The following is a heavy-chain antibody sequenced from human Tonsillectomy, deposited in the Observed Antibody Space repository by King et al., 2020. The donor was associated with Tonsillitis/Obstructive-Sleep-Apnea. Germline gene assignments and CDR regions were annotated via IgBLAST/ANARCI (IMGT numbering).Heavy chain of an antibody. D-gene: IGHD3-22*01. J-gene: IGHJ4*02. CDR3: ARTLSYDSSGYFGY. CDR2: INHSGST. Sequence: VQLPQWGAGLLKPSETLSLTCAVYGGSFSAYYWSWIRQPPGKGLEWIGEINHSGSTNYNPSLKSRVTISVDTSKNQFSLKLSSVTAADTAVYYCARTLSYDSSGYFGYWGQGTLVTVSS. CDR1: GGSFSAYY. V-gene: IGHV4-34*01.